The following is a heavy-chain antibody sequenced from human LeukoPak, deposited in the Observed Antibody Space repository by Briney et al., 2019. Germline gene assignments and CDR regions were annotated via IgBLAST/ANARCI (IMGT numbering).Heavy chain of an antibody. J-gene: IGHJ4*02. D-gene: IGHD5-24*01. CDR2: LDGDGSST. CDR1: GFTFSSYW. Sequence: SGGSLRLSCAASGFTFSSYWMHWVRQAPGKGLVWVSRLDGDGSSTSYADSVRGRFTISRDNAKNALYLQMNSLRADDTAVYYCARDHLGYNSIDYWGQGTLVTVSS. V-gene: IGHV3-74*01. CDR3: ARDHLGYNSIDY.